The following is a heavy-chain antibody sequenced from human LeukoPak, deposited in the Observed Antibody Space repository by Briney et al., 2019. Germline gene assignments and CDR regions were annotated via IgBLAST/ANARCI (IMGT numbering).Heavy chain of an antibody. Sequence: VASVKVSCKPSGGTLSSYAISWVRQAPGQGLEWMGGIIPIFGTANYAQKFQGRVTITADESTSTAYMELSSLRSEDTAVYYCARDAEMATSPRPRPGFDYWGQGTLVTVSS. CDR2: IIPIFGTA. CDR1: GGTLSSYA. J-gene: IGHJ4*02. D-gene: IGHD5-24*01. V-gene: IGHV1-69*13. CDR3: ARDAEMATSPRPRPGFDY.